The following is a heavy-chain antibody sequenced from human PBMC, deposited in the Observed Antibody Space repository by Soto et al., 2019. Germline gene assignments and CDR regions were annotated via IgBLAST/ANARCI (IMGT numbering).Heavy chain of an antibody. J-gene: IGHJ4*02. D-gene: IGHD5-12*01. CDR2: VYHTGAT. CDR1: GASISSSY. CDR3: ARGGNRYSNVASGVGGFDY. V-gene: IGHV4-59*01. Sequence: PSETLSLTCTVSGASISSSYWSWIRQSPERGLEWIAYVYHTGATYYNPSLKSRVTISLDTSKGQFSLNLTSLTTADTAVYFCARGGNRYSNVASGVGGFDYWGQGSLVTVSS.